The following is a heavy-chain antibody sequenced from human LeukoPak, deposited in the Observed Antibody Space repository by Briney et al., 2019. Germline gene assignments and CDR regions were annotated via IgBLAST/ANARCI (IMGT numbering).Heavy chain of an antibody. CDR2: IYTSGST. D-gene: IGHD2-15*01. Sequence: SETLSLTCTVSGGSISSYYWSWIRQPAGKGLEWIGRIYTSGSTNYNPSLKSRVTMSVDTSKNQFSLKLSSVTAADTAVYYCARQYCSGGSCSPYYYYYYGMDVWGQGTTVTVSS. V-gene: IGHV4-4*07. CDR1: GGSISSYY. J-gene: IGHJ6*02. CDR3: ARQYCSGGSCSPYYYYYYGMDV.